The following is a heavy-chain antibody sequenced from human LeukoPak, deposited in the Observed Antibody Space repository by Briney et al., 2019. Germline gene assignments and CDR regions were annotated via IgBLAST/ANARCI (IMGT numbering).Heavy chain of an antibody. V-gene: IGHV3-7*01. CDR3: TRDTGCSGGACYSFYDY. CDR2: IKEDGSAK. CDR1: GFTFSSYW. Sequence: GGSLRLSCAASGFTFSSYWMTWVRQAPGQGLEWVANIKEDGSAKYHVDSVKGRFAISRDNAKNSLYLQMNSLRVEDTAVYYCTRDTGCSGGACYSFYDYWGQGTLVTVSS. D-gene: IGHD2-21*01. J-gene: IGHJ4*02.